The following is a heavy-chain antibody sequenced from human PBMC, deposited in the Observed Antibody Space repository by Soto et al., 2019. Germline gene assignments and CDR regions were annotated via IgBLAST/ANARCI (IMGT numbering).Heavy chain of an antibody. CDR3: AKKWDTTFSSSSH. J-gene: IGHJ4*02. CDR2: ISGSAGST. CDR1: GFTFTTYA. Sequence: EVQLLESGGGLVQPGGSLRLSCAASGFTFTTYAMSWVRQAPGKGLEWVSAISGSAGSTYYADSVKGRFTISRDNPKNTLYLQMNSRRAEDTAVYYCAKKWDTTFSSSSHWGQGTLVSVSS. V-gene: IGHV3-23*01. D-gene: IGHD6-6*01.